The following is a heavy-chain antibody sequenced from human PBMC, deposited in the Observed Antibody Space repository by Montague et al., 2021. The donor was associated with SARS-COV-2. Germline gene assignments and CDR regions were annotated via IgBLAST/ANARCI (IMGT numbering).Heavy chain of an antibody. V-gene: IGHV4-59*11. CDR2: VYYSGST. J-gene: IGHJ4*02. Sequence: SETLSLTCTVSGGSISSHYWSWIRQPPGKGLEWNGYVYYSGSTKYNPSLKSRVTISVDMSKNQFSLKLSYVSAADTAVYYCARGNVDTAMVYYFDYWGQGTLVTVSS. CDR1: GGSISSHY. D-gene: IGHD5-18*01. CDR3: ARGNVDTAMVYYFDY.